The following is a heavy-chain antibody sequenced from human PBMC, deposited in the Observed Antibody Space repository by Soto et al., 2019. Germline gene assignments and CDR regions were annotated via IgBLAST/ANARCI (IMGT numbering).Heavy chain of an antibody. J-gene: IGHJ4*02. Sequence: GGSLRLSCAASGFTFNNYGMHWVRQAPGKGLEWVAVISYDGSNKYYADSVKGRFTISRENSKNTLYLQMNNLRPEDTAVYYCAKEQQQLGSDYPGPGILVTVSS. CDR3: AKEQQQLGSDY. CDR1: GFTFNNYG. V-gene: IGHV3-30*18. D-gene: IGHD6-13*01. CDR2: ISYDGSNK.